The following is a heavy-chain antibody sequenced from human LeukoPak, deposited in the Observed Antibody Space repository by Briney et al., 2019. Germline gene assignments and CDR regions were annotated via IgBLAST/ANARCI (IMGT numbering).Heavy chain of an antibody. J-gene: IGHJ4*02. V-gene: IGHV3-7*01. Sequence: GGSLRLSCAASGFTFSNVWMAWVRQAPGKGLEWVANINQDGSTKQYVDSMRGRFTISRDNAKNSLYLQMNSLTAEDTGLYHCARDMKGNLDYWGQGTLVTVSS. CDR3: ARDMKGNLDY. D-gene: IGHD1-14*01. CDR2: INQDGSTK. CDR1: GFTFSNVW.